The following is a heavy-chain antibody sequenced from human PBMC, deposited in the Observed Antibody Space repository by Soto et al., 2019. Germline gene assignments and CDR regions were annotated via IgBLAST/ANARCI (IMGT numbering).Heavy chain of an antibody. CDR3: ARDSGYGDPFDY. J-gene: IGHJ4*02. V-gene: IGHV4-59*01. D-gene: IGHD4-17*01. CDR1: GGYISSYY. Sequence: SETLSLTCTVSGGYISSYYWSWIRQPPGKGLEWIGYIFYSGNTNYNPSLRSRVTISVDTSKNQFSLKLSSVTAADTAVYYCARDSGYGDPFDYRGQGTMVTVSS. CDR2: IFYSGNT.